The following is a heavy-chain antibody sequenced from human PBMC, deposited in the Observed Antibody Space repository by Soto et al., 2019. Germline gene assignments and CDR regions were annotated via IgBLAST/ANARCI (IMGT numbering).Heavy chain of an antibody. D-gene: IGHD3-3*01. J-gene: IGHJ6*02. Sequence: QVQLVESGGGVVQPGRSLRLSCAASGFTFSSYGMHWVRQAPGKGLEWVAVIWDDGSNKYYADSVKGRFTISRDNSKNTLYLQMNSLRAEDTAVYYCARGSYDFWSGYPAGYYYYGMDVWGQGTTVTVSS. CDR2: IWDDGSNK. CDR3: ARGSYDFWSGYPAGYYYYGMDV. CDR1: GFTFSSYG. V-gene: IGHV3-33*01.